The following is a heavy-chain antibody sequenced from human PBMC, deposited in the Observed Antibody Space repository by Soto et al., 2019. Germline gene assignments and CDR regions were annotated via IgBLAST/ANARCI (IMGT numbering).Heavy chain of an antibody. J-gene: IGHJ4*02. CDR3: AKTQTFNGYYGGFDA. Sequence: PGRSLRLSCAATGFSFAGYALTWVRQAPGKGLEWLSAVSGGGASTYYADSVRGRFSISRDVSGNMIYLQLNRLTAGDTATYYCAKTQTFNGYYGGFDAWGQGTRVTVSS. CDR2: VSGGGAST. V-gene: IGHV3-23*01. D-gene: IGHD3-3*01. CDR1: GFSFAGYA.